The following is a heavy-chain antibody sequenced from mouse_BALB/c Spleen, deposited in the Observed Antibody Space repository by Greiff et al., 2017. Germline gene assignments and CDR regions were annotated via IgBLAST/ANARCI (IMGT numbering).Heavy chain of an antibody. CDR3: ARYYYRYEGYAMDY. D-gene: IGHD2-14*01. J-gene: IGHJ4*01. V-gene: IGHV3-8*02. CDR2: ISYSGST. Sequence: EVKLMESGPSLVKPSQTLSLTCSVTGDSITSGYWNWIRKFPGNKLEYMGYISYSGSTYYNPSLKSRISITRDTSKNQYYLQLNSVTTEDTATYYCARYYYRYEGYAMDYWGQGTSVTVSS. CDR1: GDSITSGY.